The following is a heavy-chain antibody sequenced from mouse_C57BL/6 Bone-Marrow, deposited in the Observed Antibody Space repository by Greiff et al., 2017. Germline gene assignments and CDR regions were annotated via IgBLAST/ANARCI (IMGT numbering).Heavy chain of an antibody. CDR1: GYTFTSYW. CDR2: IHPNSGST. Sequence: QVQLQQPGAELVKPGASVKLSCKASGYTFTSYWMHWVKQRPGQGLEWIGMIHPNSGSTNYNEKFKSKATLTVDKSSSTAYMQLSSLTSEDSAVYYCARYDGGPWFAYWGQGTLVTVSA. V-gene: IGHV1-64*01. J-gene: IGHJ3*01. CDR3: ARYDGGPWFAY. D-gene: IGHD2-12*01.